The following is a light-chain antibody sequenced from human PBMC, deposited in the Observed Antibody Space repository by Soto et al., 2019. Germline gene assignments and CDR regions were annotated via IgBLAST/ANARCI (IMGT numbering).Light chain of an antibody. CDR2: EAS. J-gene: IGLJ2*01. V-gene: IGLV2-23*02. CDR1: SNDVGGYNL. Sequence: ALTQPASVSGSPGQSITISCTGTSNDVGGYNLVSWYQHHPGKAPKLIIYEASKRPSGVSDRFSGSRSGNTASLTISALQPEDEADYSCCSFAGGATFVFGGGTQLTVL. CDR3: CSFAGGATFV.